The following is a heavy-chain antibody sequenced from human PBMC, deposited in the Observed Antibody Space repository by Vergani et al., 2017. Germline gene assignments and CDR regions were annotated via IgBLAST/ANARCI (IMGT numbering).Heavy chain of an antibody. CDR2: SYYSGST. CDR1: GGSISSGGYY. CDR3: ARAPIGSTMFGVVIIRFAFDS. Sequence: QVQMQESCPGLVKPSQTLSLTCAVSGGSISSGGYYWSWLRQHPGKGLVWFGYSYYSGSTYYNPSLKSRVTISVDTSKNPFSLKLSSVTAANTAVYYCARAPIGSTMFGVVIIRFAFDSWGQGTMVTVSS. D-gene: IGHD3-3*01. J-gene: IGHJ3*02. V-gene: IGHV4-31*11.